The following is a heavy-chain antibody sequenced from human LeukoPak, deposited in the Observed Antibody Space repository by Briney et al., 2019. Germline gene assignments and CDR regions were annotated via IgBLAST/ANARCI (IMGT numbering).Heavy chain of an antibody. V-gene: IGHV3-7*01. CDR3: ARDLGFGAPDDS. D-gene: IGHD3-10*01. CDR2: VKSDGTGE. J-gene: IGHJ4*02. Sequence: GGSLRLSCAASGFTFSHFWMSWVRQAPGKGPEWVAGVKSDGTGELFADSVRGRFTLSRDNSKNAVYLQMNGLRSEDTAVYYCARDLGFGAPDDSWGQGTLVTVSS. CDR1: GFTFSHFW.